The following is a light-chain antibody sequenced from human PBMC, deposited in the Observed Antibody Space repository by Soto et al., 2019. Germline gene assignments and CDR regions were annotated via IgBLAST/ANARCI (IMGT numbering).Light chain of an antibody. V-gene: IGLV2-14*01. J-gene: IGLJ2*01. Sequence: SVLTQPASGSWSPGQSITISCTGTSSDVGASNYVSWYQQYPGNPPTLLIFGVTNRPSGVSNRFAGSKSGYTASLTISGLHADDEADYYCSSYTTRSTLIFGGGTKLTVL. CDR2: GVT. CDR3: SSYTTRSTLI. CDR1: SSDVGASNY.